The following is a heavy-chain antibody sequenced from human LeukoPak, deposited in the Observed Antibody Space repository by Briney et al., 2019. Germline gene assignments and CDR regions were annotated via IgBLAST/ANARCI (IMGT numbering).Heavy chain of an antibody. CDR1: GFTFSSYG. J-gene: IGHJ5*02. V-gene: IGHV3-30*03. Sequence: GGSLRLSCAASGFTFSSYGMHWVRQAPGKGLEWVAVISYDGSNKYYADSAKGRFTISRDNSKNTLYLQMNSLRAEDTAVYYCARALFMDPWGQGTLVTVSS. CDR3: ARALFMDP. D-gene: IGHD3-16*01. CDR2: ISYDGSNK.